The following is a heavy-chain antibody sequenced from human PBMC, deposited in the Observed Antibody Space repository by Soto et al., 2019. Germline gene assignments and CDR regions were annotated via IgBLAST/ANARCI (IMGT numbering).Heavy chain of an antibody. D-gene: IGHD6-13*01. V-gene: IGHV3-48*03. CDR2: ISSSGSTI. Sequence: EVQLVESGGGLVQPGGSLRLSCAASGFTFSSYEMNWVRQAPGKGLEWVSYISSSGSTIYYADSVKGRFTISRDNAKNARYVQMNSLTAEDTAVDYCARGQYSRGGGYFDYWGQETLVTVSS. CDR1: GFTFSSYE. CDR3: ARGQYSRGGGYFDY. J-gene: IGHJ4*02.